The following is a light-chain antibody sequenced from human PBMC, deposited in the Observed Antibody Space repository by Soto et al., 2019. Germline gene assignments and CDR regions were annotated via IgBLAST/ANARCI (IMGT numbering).Light chain of an antibody. CDR2: DAS. CDR3: QQHQSYWT. CDR1: QSISSW. V-gene: IGKV1-5*01. J-gene: IGKJ1*01. Sequence: DIQMTQSPSTLSASVGDRVTITCRASQSISSWLAWYQQKPGKAPKLLIYDASSLESGVPSRFSGSGSGTEFTLTISXLQPDEFATYYCQQHQSYWTFGQGTKVDIK.